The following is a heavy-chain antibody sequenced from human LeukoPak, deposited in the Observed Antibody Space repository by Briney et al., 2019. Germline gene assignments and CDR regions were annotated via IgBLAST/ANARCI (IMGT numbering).Heavy chain of an antibody. J-gene: IGHJ3*02. D-gene: IGHD6-6*01. V-gene: IGHV1-46*01. Sequence: ASVKVSCKASGYTFTRYSMHWVRQAPGQGLEWMAIINPSGGTTRYAQRFQGRVTMTRDTSTSTVSMELNSLRSEDTAIYYCVRDNSRSPFDIWGQGTMVTVSS. CDR2: INPSGGTT. CDR1: GYTFTRYS. CDR3: VRDNSRSPFDI.